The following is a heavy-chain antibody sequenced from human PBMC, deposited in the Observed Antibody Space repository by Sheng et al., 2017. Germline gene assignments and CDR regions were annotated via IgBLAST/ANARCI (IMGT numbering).Heavy chain of an antibody. V-gene: IGHV3-23*01. J-gene: IGHJ5*01. CDR2: TSPSGTTI. CDR1: GFTFSSYA. D-gene: IGHD3-3*01. CDR3: ARTFWTSNYFLYX. Sequence: DVQLLESGGGLVQPGGSLRLSCAASGFTFSSYAMSWVRRAPGKGLEWVSLTSPSGTTIYYADSVKGRFTISRDNSKNTLYLQVNSLRADDTAVYYCARTFWTSNYFLYXWGRGTRRSPSPQ.